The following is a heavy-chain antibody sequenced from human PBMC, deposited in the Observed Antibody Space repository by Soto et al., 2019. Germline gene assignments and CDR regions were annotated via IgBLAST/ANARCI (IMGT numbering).Heavy chain of an antibody. CDR3: ARRYGYYFDY. CDR2: IVVGSGNT. D-gene: IGHD3-9*01. Sequence: SVKVSCKASGLTFTSSAMQWVRQARGQRLEWIGRIVVGSGNTNYAQKLQERITITRDMSTSTAYMKLSSLMSEDTAVYYCARRYGYYFDYWGQGTLVTVSS. CDR1: GLTFTSSA. J-gene: IGHJ4*02. V-gene: IGHV1-58*02.